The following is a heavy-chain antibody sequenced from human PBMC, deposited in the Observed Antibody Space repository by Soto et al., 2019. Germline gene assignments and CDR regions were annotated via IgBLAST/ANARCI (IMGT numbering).Heavy chain of an antibody. J-gene: IGHJ4*02. Sequence: SETLSLTCTVSGGSISSGDYYWSWIRQPPGKGLEWIGYIYYSGSTYYNPSLKSRVTISVDTSKNQFSLKLSSVTAADTAVYHCASASWWYSYFDYWGQGTLVTVSS. V-gene: IGHV4-30-4*01. CDR2: IYYSGST. CDR3: ASASWWYSYFDY. D-gene: IGHD2-15*01. CDR1: GGSISSGDYY.